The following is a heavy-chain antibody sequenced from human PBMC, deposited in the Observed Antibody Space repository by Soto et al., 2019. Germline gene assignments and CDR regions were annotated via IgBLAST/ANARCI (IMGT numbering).Heavy chain of an antibody. V-gene: IGHV4-30-4*08. CDR2: INHRGSL. Sequence: SETLSLTCTVTGGSMTSGDQYWTWIRHRPGEGLEWFGYINHRGSLYYNPSLKSRVSMSVDTTKNQFSLNLSSVTAADTAVYYCARVVVENWFDPWGQGTLVTSPQ. D-gene: IGHD2-15*01. CDR3: ARVVVENWFDP. J-gene: IGHJ5*02. CDR1: GGSMTSGDQY.